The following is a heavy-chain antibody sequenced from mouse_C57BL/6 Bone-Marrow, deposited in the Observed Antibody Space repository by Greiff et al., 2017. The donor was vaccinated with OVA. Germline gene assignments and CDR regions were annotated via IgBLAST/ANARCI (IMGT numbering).Heavy chain of an antibody. Sequence: QVQLKQSGAELARPGASVKLSCKASGYTFTSYGISWVKQRTGPGLEWIGEIYPRSGNTYSNETFKGKATLTADKSSSTANMELRSVTYEDSAVSFCARCHNCSYGSSYVGCYFDVWGTGTTVTVSS. CDR2: IYPRSGNT. D-gene: IGHD1-1*01. V-gene: IGHV1-81*01. CDR1: GYTFTSYG. J-gene: IGHJ1*03. CDR3: ARCHNCSYGSSYVGCYFDV.